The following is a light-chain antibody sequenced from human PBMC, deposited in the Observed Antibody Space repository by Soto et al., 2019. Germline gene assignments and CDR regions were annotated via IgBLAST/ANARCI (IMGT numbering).Light chain of an antibody. CDR2: EVS. CDR1: SSDVGGYNY. CDR3: SSYAGSNIYV. Sequence: QSVLTQPPSASGSPGQSVTISCTGTSSDVGGYNYVSWYQQHPGKAPKLMIYEVSKRPSGVPDRFSGSKSGNTASLTVSGLQADVDADYYCSSYAGSNIYVFGTGTNVTVL. V-gene: IGLV2-8*01. J-gene: IGLJ1*01.